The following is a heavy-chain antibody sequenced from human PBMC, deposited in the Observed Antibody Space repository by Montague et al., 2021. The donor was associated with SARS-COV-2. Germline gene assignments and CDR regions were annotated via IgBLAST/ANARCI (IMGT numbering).Heavy chain of an antibody. CDR1: GGSISSFY. V-gene: IGHV4-59*08. J-gene: IGHJ4*02. CDR2: ISDSGST. CDR3: ARHYSATLPAVY. D-gene: IGHD2-15*01. Sequence: SETLSLTCTVSGGSISSFYWSWFRQPPGKGLEWIGYISDSGSTNYNPSLTSRVTMSVDTPKNQFSLKVNSVTAVDTAVYYCARHYSATLPAVYWGQGTLVTVSS.